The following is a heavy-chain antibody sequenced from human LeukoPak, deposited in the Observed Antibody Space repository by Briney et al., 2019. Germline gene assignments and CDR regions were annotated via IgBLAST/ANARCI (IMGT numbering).Heavy chain of an antibody. V-gene: IGHV4-34*01. CDR3: ARDTLPEGGSCSGGSCSYFFDY. CDR1: GGSFSGYY. CDR2: INHSRST. Sequence: SETLSLTCAVYGGSFSGYYWSWLRQPPGKGLEWIGEINHSRSTNYNPSLKSRLTISVDTSKNQFSLKLRSVTAADTAVYYCARDTLPEGGSCSGGSCSYFFDYLGQGTLVTVSS. D-gene: IGHD2-15*01. J-gene: IGHJ4*02.